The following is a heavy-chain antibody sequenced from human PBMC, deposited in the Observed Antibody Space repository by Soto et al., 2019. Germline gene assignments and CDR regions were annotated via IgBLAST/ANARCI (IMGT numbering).Heavy chain of an antibody. D-gene: IGHD2-2*01. V-gene: IGHV3-73*01. J-gene: IGHJ6*03. Sequence: GGSLRLSCAASGFTFSGSAMHWVRQASGKGLEWVGRIRSKANSYATAYAASVKGRFTISRDDSKNTAYLQMNSLKTEDTAVYYCTRHSLPFYYMDVWGKGTTVTVSS. CDR3: TRHSLPFYYMDV. CDR2: IRSKANSYAT. CDR1: GFTFSGSA.